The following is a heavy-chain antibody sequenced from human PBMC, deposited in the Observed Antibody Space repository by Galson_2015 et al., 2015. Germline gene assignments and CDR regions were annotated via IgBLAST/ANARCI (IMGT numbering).Heavy chain of an antibody. CDR2: IKQDGSEK. D-gene: IGHD2-2*01. Sequence: SLRLSCAASGFTFSSYWMSWVRQAPGKGLEWVANIKQDGSEKYYVDSVKGRFTISRDNAKNSLYLQMNSLRAEDTAVYYCAKDPYQLPFYYFDYWGQGTLVTVSS. CDR3: AKDPYQLPFYYFDY. V-gene: IGHV3-7*05. CDR1: GFTFSSYW. J-gene: IGHJ4*02.